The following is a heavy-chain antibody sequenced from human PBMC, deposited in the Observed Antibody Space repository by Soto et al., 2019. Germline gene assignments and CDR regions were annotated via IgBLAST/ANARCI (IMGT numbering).Heavy chain of an antibody. Sequence: PGGSLRLSCAASGFTFSSYGMHWVRQAPGKGPEWVAVISYDGSNKYYADSVKGRFTISRDNSKNTLYLQMNSLRAEDTAVYYCAKDLMGARFLEWLPRYYYYYYGMDVWGQGTTVTVSS. CDR3: AKDLMGARFLEWLPRYYYYYYGMDV. CDR1: GFTFSSYG. D-gene: IGHD3-3*01. V-gene: IGHV3-30*18. J-gene: IGHJ6*02. CDR2: ISYDGSNK.